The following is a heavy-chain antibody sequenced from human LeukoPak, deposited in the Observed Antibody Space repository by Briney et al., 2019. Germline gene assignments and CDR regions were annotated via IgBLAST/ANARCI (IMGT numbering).Heavy chain of an antibody. J-gene: IGHJ4*02. Sequence: PGGALRLSCAASGFTFSSYAMHWVREDPGKGQEWVADISNDGIHPFYADSVKGRFSISRDNSKNTLYLQMNSLRTEDTALYYCAKEMGPFIHGDYWGQGTVVTVSS. CDR2: ISNDGIHP. CDR1: GFTFSSYA. D-gene: IGHD2-8*01. CDR3: AKEMGPFIHGDY. V-gene: IGHV3-30*18.